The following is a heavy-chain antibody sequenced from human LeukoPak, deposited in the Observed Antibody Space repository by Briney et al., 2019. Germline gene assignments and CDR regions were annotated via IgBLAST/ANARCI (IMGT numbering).Heavy chain of an antibody. CDR1: GFTFSSYS. D-gene: IGHD4-23*01. Sequence: GGSLRLSCAASGFTFSSYSMNWVRQAPGKGLEWVSSISSSSSYIYYADSVKGRFTISRDNAKNSLYLQMNSLRAEDTTVYYCARDVISTVVTEPGWFDPWGQGTLVTASS. CDR3: ARDVISTVVTEPGWFDP. J-gene: IGHJ5*02. V-gene: IGHV3-21*01. CDR2: ISSSSSYI.